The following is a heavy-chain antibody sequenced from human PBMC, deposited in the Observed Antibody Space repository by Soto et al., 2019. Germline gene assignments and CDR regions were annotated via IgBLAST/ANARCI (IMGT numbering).Heavy chain of an antibody. D-gene: IGHD1-1*01. Sequence: QVQLVQSGAEVKKPGSSVKVSCKASGGTFSSYAISWVRQAPGQGLEWMGGIIPIFGTANYAQKFQGRVMITADEYKSTAYMELSSLRSEDTAVYYCARGILTTGTLPRWFDPWGQGTLVTVSS. V-gene: IGHV1-69*01. CDR3: ARGILTTGTLPRWFDP. CDR1: GGTFSSYA. J-gene: IGHJ5*02. CDR2: IIPIFGTA.